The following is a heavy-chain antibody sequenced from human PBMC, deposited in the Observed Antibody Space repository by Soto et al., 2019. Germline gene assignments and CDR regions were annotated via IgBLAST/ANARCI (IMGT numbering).Heavy chain of an antibody. Sequence: QVQLVQSGAEVKRPGSSVKVSCKASGDTFNFYSINWVRQAPGLGLEWMGRVNPIVSMSNYAQKFQGRVTMTADESTSPAYMELSSLRSEDTDIYYCASSYGSGYRAFDYWGQGALVTVSS. V-gene: IGHV1-69*02. CDR1: GDTFNFYS. CDR3: ASSYGSGYRAFDY. J-gene: IGHJ4*02. D-gene: IGHD3-10*01. CDR2: VNPIVSMS.